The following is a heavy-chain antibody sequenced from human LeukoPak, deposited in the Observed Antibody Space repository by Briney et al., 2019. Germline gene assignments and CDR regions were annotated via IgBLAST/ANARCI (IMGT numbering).Heavy chain of an antibody. CDR3: ARGGYDFWSGYSHFDY. CDR1: GYIFTNYY. Sequence: ASVKVSCKASGYIFTNYYMNWVRQAPGQGLEWMGIINTSAGSTSYAQKFQGRVTMTRDTSTTTVYMELSRLKFEDTAVYYCARGGYDFWSGYSHFDYWGQGTLVTVSS. CDR2: INTSAGST. V-gene: IGHV1-46*01. D-gene: IGHD3-3*01. J-gene: IGHJ4*02.